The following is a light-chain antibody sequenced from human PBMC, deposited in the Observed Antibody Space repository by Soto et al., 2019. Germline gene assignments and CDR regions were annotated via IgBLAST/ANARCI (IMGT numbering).Light chain of an antibody. CDR1: RDVGSD. CDR3: LQDYGDSWT. CDR2: AAS. J-gene: IGKJ1*01. Sequence: QMTQSPSSLSASVGEKIIITCRASRDVGSDVSWYQQKPGQAPKLLIYAASNLYTGVPSRFSGSRSGTKFTLTISSLQPEDFASYYCLQDYGDSWTFGQGTKVEIE. V-gene: IGKV1-6*01.